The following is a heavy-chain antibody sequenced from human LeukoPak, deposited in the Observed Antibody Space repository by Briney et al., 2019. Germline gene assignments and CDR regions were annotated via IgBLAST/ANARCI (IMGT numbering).Heavy chain of an antibody. D-gene: IGHD3-16*01. CDR1: GFTFSSYA. J-gene: IGHJ6*03. CDR2: ISGSGGST. CDR3: AKVRSLGDYYYMDV. Sequence: GGSLTLTCAASGFTFSSYALSWVRQAPGKGLEWVSAISGSGGSTYYAASVKGRFTISRDNSKNTLYLQMNSLRAEDTAVYYCAKVRSLGDYYYMDVWGKGTTVTVSS. V-gene: IGHV3-23*01.